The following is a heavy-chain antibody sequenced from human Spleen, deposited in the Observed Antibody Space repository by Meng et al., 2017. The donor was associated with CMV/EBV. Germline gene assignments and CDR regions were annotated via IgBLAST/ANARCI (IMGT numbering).Heavy chain of an antibody. J-gene: IGHJ6*02. CDR2: ISYDGSNK. V-gene: IGHV3-30*04. CDR3: AREVSGWYPNYYYYGMDV. D-gene: IGHD6-19*01. Sequence: GGSLRLSCAASGFTFSSYAMHWVRQAPGKGLEWVAVISYDGSNKYYADSVKGRFTISRDNAKNSLYLQMNSLRAEDMAVYYCAREVSGWYPNYYYYGMDVWGQGTTVTVSS. CDR1: GFTFSSYA.